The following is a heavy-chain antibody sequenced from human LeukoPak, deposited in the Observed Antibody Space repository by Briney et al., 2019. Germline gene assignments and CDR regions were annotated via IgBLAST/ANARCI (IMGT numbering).Heavy chain of an antibody. V-gene: IGHV1-18*04. Sequence: ASVKVSCKASGYTFTGYYMHWVRQAPGQVLERMGWISAYNGNTNYAQKLQGRVTMTTDTSTSTAYMELRSLRSDDTAVYYCARVWRRTAMVTYYYYGMDVWGQGTTVTVSS. J-gene: IGHJ6*02. CDR1: GYTFTGYY. CDR3: ARVWRRTAMVTYYYYGMDV. CDR2: ISAYNGNT. D-gene: IGHD5-18*01.